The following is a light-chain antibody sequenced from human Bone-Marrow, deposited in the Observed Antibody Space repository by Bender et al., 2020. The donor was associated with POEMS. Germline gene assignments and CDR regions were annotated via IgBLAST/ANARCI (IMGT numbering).Light chain of an antibody. CDR1: SSDVGSYSL. Sequence: QSTLTQPASVSGSPGQSVTISCTGTSSDVGSYSLVSWYQQHPGTAPKLMIYEVNKRPSGVSNRFSGSKSGNTASLTISGLQADDEADYFCCSYAGSGTWVFGGGTKLTVL. CDR2: EVN. J-gene: IGLJ3*02. CDR3: CSYAGSGTWV. V-gene: IGLV2-23*02.